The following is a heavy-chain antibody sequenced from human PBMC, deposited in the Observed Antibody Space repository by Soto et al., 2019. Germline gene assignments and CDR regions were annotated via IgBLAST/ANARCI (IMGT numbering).Heavy chain of an antibody. D-gene: IGHD6-19*01. CDR1: GFSLSNARMG. V-gene: IGHV2-26*01. J-gene: IGHJ4*02. CDR3: ARIRGGRIAVAGRSFDY. CDR2: IFSNDEK. Sequence: QVTLKESGPVLVKPTETLTLTCTVSGFSLSNARMGVSWIRQPPGKALEWLAHIFSNDEKSYSTSLKSRLTIATDTSKSQVVLTMTNMDPVDTATYYCARIRGGRIAVAGRSFDYWGKGTLVTVSS.